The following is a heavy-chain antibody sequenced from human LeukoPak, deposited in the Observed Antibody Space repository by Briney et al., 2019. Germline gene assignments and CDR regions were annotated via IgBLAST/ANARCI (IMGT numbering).Heavy chain of an antibody. V-gene: IGHV1-18*01. J-gene: IGHJ5*02. CDR3: ARDLGYCSTTSCNRNWFDP. CDR2: TSANNGHT. D-gene: IGHD2-2*01. CDR1: GYTFTSYG. Sequence: GASVKVSCKASGYTFTSYGISWVRQAPGQGLGWVGWTSANNGHTNYVQRFQGRVTMTTDTSTNTAYMEVRSLRSDDTAVYYCARDLGYCSTTSCNRNWFDPWGQGTLVTVPS.